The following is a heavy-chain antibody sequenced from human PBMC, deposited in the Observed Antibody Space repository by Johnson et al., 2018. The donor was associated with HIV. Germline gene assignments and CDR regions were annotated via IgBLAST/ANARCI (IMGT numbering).Heavy chain of an antibody. Sequence: EVQLVESGGGLIQPGGSLRLSCAASGFTFSRYWMTWVRQAPGKGLEWVANIKQDGSEKYYADSVKGLSTISRDNSNNTLFLQMNSLRADDTGVYYCARAGQLPEDAFDIWGQGTMVTVSS. CDR1: GFTFSRYW. CDR2: IKQDGSEK. J-gene: IGHJ3*02. CDR3: ARAGQLPEDAFDI. V-gene: IGHV3-7*01. D-gene: IGHD1-7*01.